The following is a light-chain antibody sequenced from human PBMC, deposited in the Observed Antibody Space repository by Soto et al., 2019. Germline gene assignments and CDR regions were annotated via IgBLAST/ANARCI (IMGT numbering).Light chain of an antibody. V-gene: IGLV2-14*01. J-gene: IGLJ3*02. CDR2: EVS. CDR1: SSDIGVYNY. CDR3: TSFTTTNIWV. Sequence: QSALTQPASVSGSPGQSITISCTGTSSDIGVYNYVSWYQQHPGKAPKLVICEVSNRPSGVSSRFSGSKSGNTASLTISGLRDEDEDDYYCTSFTTTNIWVFGVGTKLTVL.